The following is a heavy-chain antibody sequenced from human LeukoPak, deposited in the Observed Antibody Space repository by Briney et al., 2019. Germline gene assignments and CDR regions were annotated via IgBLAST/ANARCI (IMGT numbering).Heavy chain of an antibody. CDR2: IYYSGST. Sequence: PSETLSLTCTVSGGSISSSSYYWGWIRQPPGKGLEWIGSIYYSGSTCYNPSLKSRVTISVDTSKNQFSLNLSSVTAADTAVYYCARLYYDSSGYYQICYFDYWGQGTLVTVSS. J-gene: IGHJ4*02. CDR1: GGSISSSSYY. D-gene: IGHD3-22*01. V-gene: IGHV4-39*01. CDR3: ARLYYDSSGYYQICYFDY.